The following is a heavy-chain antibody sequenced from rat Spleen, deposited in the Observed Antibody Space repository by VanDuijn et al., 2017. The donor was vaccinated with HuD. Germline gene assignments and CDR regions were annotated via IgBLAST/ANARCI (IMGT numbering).Heavy chain of an antibody. CDR3: ASQLRPSFDY. J-gene: IGHJ2*01. V-gene: IGHV5-7*01. CDR2: ISYDGSST. Sequence: EVQLVESGGGLVQPGRSLKLSCAASGFTFSDYNMAWVRQAPKKGLEWVATISYDGSSTYYRDSVKGRFTISRDNAKSTLYLQMDSLRSEDTATYYCASQLRPSFDYWGQGVMVTVSS. CDR1: GFTFSDYN.